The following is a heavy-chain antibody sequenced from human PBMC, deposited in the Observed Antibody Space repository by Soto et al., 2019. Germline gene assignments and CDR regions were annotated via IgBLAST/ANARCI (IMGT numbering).Heavy chain of an antibody. V-gene: IGHV3-49*03. CDR2: IRGKPYIGTT. D-gene: IGHD3-16*01. CDR1: GFTFSDYS. Sequence: GGSLRLSCATCGFTFSDYSMSGFRQAPGKGLEWVGFIRGKPYIGTTEYAASVKGRFTISRDDSESIAYLQMNSLKTEDTAVYYCTRYVDGYSYAYRFDYWGQGTLVTVSS. J-gene: IGHJ4*02. CDR3: TRYVDGYSYAYRFDY.